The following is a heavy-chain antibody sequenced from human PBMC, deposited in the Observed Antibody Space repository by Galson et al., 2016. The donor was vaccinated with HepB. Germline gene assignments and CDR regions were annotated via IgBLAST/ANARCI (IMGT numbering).Heavy chain of an antibody. D-gene: IGHD2-15*01. CDR3: AKGVLTTTPFGHFQH. V-gene: IGHV3-23*01. CDR2: IRGYDGTT. CDR1: GFTFSTYA. Sequence: SLRLSCAATGFTFSTYAMNWVRQAPGRGLEWVSTIRGYDGTTYYADSVKGRFTISRDNSKNTLYLQMNSLRAEDTAIYYCAKGVLTTTPFGHFQHWGQGTLVTVSS. J-gene: IGHJ1*01.